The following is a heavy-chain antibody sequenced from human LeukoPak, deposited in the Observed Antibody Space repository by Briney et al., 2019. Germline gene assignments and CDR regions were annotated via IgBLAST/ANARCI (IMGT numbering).Heavy chain of an antibody. D-gene: IGHD3-22*01. Sequence: GGSLRLSCAASGFTFSSYGMSWVRQAPGKGLEWVSAISGSGGSTYYADSVKGRFTISRDNSKNTLYLQMNSLRAEDTAVYYCAKTDSSGYFQYYFDYWGQGTLVTVSS. V-gene: IGHV3-23*01. CDR2: ISGSGGST. CDR3: AKTDSSGYFQYYFDY. J-gene: IGHJ4*02. CDR1: GFTFSSYG.